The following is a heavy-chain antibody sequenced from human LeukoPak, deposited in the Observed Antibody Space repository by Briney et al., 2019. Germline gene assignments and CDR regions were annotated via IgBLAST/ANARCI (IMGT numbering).Heavy chain of an antibody. Sequence: SETLCLTCTVSGVSVSSYYWSWIRQPPGKGLEWIGYIYYSGRTKYNPSLKSRVTISVDTSKNQFSLKLSSVTAADTAVYYCARHTDGLYYFDYWGQGTLVTVSS. CDR1: GVSVSSYY. V-gene: IGHV4-59*08. D-gene: IGHD2-8*01. CDR2: IYYSGRT. J-gene: IGHJ4*02. CDR3: ARHTDGLYYFDY.